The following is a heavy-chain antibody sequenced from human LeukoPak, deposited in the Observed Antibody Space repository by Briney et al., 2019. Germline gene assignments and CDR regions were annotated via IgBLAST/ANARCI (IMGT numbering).Heavy chain of an antibody. CDR2: FYTRGTT. V-gene: IGHV4-61*02. J-gene: IGHJ3*01. D-gene: IGHD5-18*01. CDR3: AKELVDTSVVTNAFDL. Sequence: SETLSLTCSVSGRFVSRPGYSWTWIRQPVGKGLEWIGRFYTRGTTNYNPSLKSRVAISIDTSNNQFSLKLSSVTAADTAIYYCAKELVDTSVVTNAFDLWGQGTMVIVSS. CDR1: GRFVSRPGYS.